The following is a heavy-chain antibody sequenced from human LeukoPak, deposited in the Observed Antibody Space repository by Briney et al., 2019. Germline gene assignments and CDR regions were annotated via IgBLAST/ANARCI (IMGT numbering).Heavy chain of an antibody. CDR1: GGSISSGGYY. Sequence: SQTLSLTCTVSGGSISSGGYYWSWIRQHPGKGLEWIGYIYYSGSTYYNPSLKSRVTISVDTSKNQFSLKLSSVTAADTAVYYCARGGITMVRGVQPSDYWGQGTLVTVSS. CDR2: IYYSGST. D-gene: IGHD3-10*01. J-gene: IGHJ4*02. V-gene: IGHV4-31*03. CDR3: ARGGITMVRGVQPSDY.